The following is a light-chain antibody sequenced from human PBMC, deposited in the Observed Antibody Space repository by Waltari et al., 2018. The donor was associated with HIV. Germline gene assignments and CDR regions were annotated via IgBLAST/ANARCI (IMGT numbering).Light chain of an antibody. CDR2: TTN. CDR1: SSNNEGHA. V-gene: IGLV1-44*01. Sequence: QSVLTQPPSASGTPGQRVTISCSGGSSNNEGHAVNWYQQLPGPAPKLLIYTTNQRPAGVSDRFSGSNSGTSASLAVSGLQSEDEADYYCSAWDDSLYAVLFVGGTMLAVL. J-gene: IGLJ2*01. CDR3: SAWDDSLYAVL.